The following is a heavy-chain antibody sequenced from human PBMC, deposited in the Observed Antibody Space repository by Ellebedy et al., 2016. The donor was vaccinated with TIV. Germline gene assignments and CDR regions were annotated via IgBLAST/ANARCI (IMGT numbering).Heavy chain of an antibody. CDR2: IIPIFGTA. J-gene: IGHJ3*02. CDR3: AREVSRYSFGANAFDI. V-gene: IGHV1-69*13. Sequence: AASVKVSCKASGGTFSSYAISWVRQAPGQGLEWMGGIIPIFGTANYAQKFQGRVTITADESTSTAYMELSSLRSDGTAVYYCAREVSRYSFGANAFDIWGQGTMVTVSS. D-gene: IGHD5-18*01. CDR1: GGTFSSYA.